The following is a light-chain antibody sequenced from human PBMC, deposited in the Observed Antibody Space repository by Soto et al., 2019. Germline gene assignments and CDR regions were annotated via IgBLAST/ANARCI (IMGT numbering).Light chain of an antibody. CDR1: QSVSSSY. CDR3: QQYGSSPLT. V-gene: IGKV3-20*01. Sequence: EIVLTQSPGTLSLSPGERATLSCRASQSVSSSYLGWYQQKPGQAPRLLIYGASNRATGIPDRFSGIGSGPDFTLTISRLEPEDVALYYCQQYGSSPLTFGEGTKVEIK. CDR2: GAS. J-gene: IGKJ4*01.